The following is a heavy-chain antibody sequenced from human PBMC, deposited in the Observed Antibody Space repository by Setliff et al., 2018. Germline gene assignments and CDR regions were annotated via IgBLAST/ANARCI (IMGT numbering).Heavy chain of an antibody. CDR3: ARVRYSGFDY. Sequence: RLSCAASGFSFSGHEMNWVRQAPGKGLEWISSISTLGGAIYYADSVKGRFTISRDNAKNSLYLQMNNLRAEDTAVYYCARVRYSGFDYWGQGTLVTVSS. D-gene: IGHD5-12*01. CDR2: ISTLGGAI. CDR1: GFSFSGHE. V-gene: IGHV3-48*03. J-gene: IGHJ4*02.